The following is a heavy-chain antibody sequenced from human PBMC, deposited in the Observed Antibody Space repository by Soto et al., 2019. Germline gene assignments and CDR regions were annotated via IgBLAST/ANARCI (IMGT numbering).Heavy chain of an antibody. D-gene: IGHD3-3*01. J-gene: IGHJ4*02. CDR3: ARGHYDFWSGYFATIDY. CDR2: IHYSGNT. CDR1: GGTISNYY. V-gene: IGHV4-59*08. Sequence: SXTLSLTCTVSGGTISNYYWSWIRQPPGNGLEWIGYIHYSGNTKYNPSLKSRVTISADTSKNQFSLKLSSVTAADTAVYYCARGHYDFWSGYFATIDYWGQGTLVTAPQ.